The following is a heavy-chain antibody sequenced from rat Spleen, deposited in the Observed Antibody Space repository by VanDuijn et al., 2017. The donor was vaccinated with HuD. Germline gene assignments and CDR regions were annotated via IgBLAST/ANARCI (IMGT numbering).Heavy chain of an antibody. J-gene: IGHJ2*01. Sequence: EVQLVESGGALVQPGRSLKVSCAASGFTFSNYDMAWVRQAPKKGLEWVATISYGDSSGHSSTYYRDSVKGRFTISRDNAKSTLSLQMDSLRSEDTATYYCARRHYGYTDYFDYWGQGVMVTVSS. D-gene: IGHD1-9*01. CDR1: GFTFSNYD. CDR3: ARRHYGYTDYFDY. CDR2: ISYGDSSGHSST. V-gene: IGHV5-7*01.